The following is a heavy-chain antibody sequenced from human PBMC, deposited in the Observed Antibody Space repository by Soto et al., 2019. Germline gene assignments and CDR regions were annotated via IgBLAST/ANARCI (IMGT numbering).Heavy chain of an antibody. CDR1: GGSISTYH. CDR3: AREDNWNGLDY. D-gene: IGHD1-20*01. CDR2: IYNSGST. V-gene: IGHV4-59*01. J-gene: IGHJ4*02. Sequence: SKTLRHTCTVSGGSISTYHWSWIRQPPGKGLEWIGYIYNSGSTNYSPSLKSRVTISVDTSKNQFSLKLTSVTAADTAVYFCAREDNWNGLDYWGQGTPVTVSS.